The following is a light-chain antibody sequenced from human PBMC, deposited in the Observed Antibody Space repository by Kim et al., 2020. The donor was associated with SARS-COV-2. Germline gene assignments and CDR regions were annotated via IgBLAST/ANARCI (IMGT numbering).Light chain of an antibody. V-gene: IGLV3-21*04. CDR2: YDS. CDR1: NIGSKS. J-gene: IGLJ3*02. CDR3: QVWDSSSDNRV. Sequence: SSELTQPPSVSVAPGKTARITCVGNNIGSKSVHWYQQKPGQAPVLVIYYDSDRHSGIPERFSGSNSGNTATLTISRVEDGDEADYYCQVWDSSSDNRVFGGGTQRTVL.